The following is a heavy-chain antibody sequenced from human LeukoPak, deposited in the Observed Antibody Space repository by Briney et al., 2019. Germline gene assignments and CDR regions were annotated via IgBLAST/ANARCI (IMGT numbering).Heavy chain of an antibody. CDR1: GGSFSGYY. CDR3: ARQSALWPAWFDY. J-gene: IGHJ4*02. D-gene: IGHD2-2*01. CDR2: INHSGST. Sequence: PSETLSLTCAVYGGSFSGYYWSWIRQPPGKGLEWIGEINHSGSTNYNPSLKSRVTISVDTSKNQFSLKLSSVTAADTAVYYCARQSALWPAWFDYWGQGTLVTVSS. V-gene: IGHV4-34*01.